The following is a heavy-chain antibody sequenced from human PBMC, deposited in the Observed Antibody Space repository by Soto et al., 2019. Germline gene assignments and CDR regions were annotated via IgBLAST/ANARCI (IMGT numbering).Heavy chain of an antibody. J-gene: IGHJ4*02. Sequence: GGSLRLSCAASGFSFSDYAMSWVRQAPGKGLEWVSVISESGGSTHYADSVRGRFTVSRDNSKNSLSLRMNSLRDEDTAVYFCAKRSPYSSGWYSPIFDYWGQGTLVTVSS. CDR1: GFSFSDYA. V-gene: IGHV3-23*01. CDR3: AKRSPYSSGWYSPIFDY. D-gene: IGHD6-13*01. CDR2: ISESGGST.